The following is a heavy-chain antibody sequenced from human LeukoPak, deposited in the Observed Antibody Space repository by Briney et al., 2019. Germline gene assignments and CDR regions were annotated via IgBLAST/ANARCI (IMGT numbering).Heavy chain of an antibody. Sequence: GGSLRLSGAASGFTFSSYAMSWVRKAPGKGREWVSAISGSGGSTYYADSVRGRFTISRDNSKNTLYLQMNSLKGDDTAVYYCAKDSAFYYIDVWGKGTTVIISS. CDR1: GFTFSSYA. D-gene: IGHD3-10*01. J-gene: IGHJ6*03. V-gene: IGHV3-23*01. CDR3: AKDSAFYYIDV. CDR2: ISGSGGST.